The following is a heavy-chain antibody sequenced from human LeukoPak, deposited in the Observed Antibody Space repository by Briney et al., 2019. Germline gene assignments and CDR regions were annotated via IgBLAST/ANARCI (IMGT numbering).Heavy chain of an antibody. CDR3: ARGANWNYVYFDY. CDR1: GYSFTSYW. CDR2: IYPGDSDT. D-gene: IGHD1-7*01. Sequence: GGSLRLSCKGSGYSFTSYWIGWVRQMPGKGLEWMGIIYPGDSDTRYSSSFQGQVTISADKSISTAYLQWSSLKASDTAMYYCARGANWNYVYFDYWGQGTLVTVSS. V-gene: IGHV5-51*01. J-gene: IGHJ4*02.